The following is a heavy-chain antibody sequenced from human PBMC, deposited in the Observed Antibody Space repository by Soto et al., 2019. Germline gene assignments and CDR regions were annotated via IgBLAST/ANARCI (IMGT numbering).Heavy chain of an antibody. Sequence: EVQLVESGGGLVQPGGSLRLSCAASGFTFRSYWMQWVRQAPGKGLVWVSWITSDGSSTSYADSVKGRFTISRDNAKNTLELQMNSLRAEDTAVYYCASGGSSLNFDSWGQGTLVTVSS. CDR2: ITSDGSST. CDR3: ASGGSSLNFDS. D-gene: IGHD6-6*01. CDR1: GFTFRSYW. J-gene: IGHJ4*02. V-gene: IGHV3-74*01.